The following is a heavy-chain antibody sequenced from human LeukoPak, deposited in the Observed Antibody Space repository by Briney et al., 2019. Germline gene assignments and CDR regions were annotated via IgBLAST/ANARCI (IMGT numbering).Heavy chain of an antibody. CDR3: VRVRDAYNHPVVYFDY. Sequence: GGSLRLSCAASGFAFTSYSMNWVRQAPGKGLEWVSSISSSSIYINYADSVKGRFTISRDNAKNSLYLQMNSLRAEDTAVYYCVRVRDAYNHPVVYFDYWGQGTLVTVSS. J-gene: IGHJ4*02. CDR2: ISSSSIYI. D-gene: IGHD5-24*01. CDR1: GFAFTSYS. V-gene: IGHV3-21*04.